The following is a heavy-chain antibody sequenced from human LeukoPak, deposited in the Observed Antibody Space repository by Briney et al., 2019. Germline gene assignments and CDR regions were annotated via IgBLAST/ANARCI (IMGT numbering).Heavy chain of an antibody. J-gene: IGHJ4*02. Sequence: ASVKVSCKASGYIFTGYNIHWVRQAPGQGLEWMGWINSNTGGTNYAQKFQGRVTMTRDTSISTAYMELSRLRSDDTAVYYCARGGGRYSSSWEIDYWGQGTLVTVSS. D-gene: IGHD6-13*01. CDR3: ARGGGRYSSSWEIDY. CDR2: INSNTGGT. CDR1: GYIFTGYN. V-gene: IGHV1-2*02.